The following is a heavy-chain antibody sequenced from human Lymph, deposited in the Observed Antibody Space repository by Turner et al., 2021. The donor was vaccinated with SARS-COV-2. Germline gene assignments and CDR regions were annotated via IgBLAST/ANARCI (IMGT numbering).Heavy chain of an antibody. D-gene: IGHD2-21*02. J-gene: IGHJ6*02. CDR2: IVYSGRT. CDR3: ARQRLTRYGMDV. Sequence: QLQLQESGPGLVKPSETLSLTCTVSGGSISSSSYYWGWIRQPPGKGLEWIGSIVYSGRTYYNPSLKSRVTIYVDTSKNQFSLKLNSVTAADTAVYYCARQRLTRYGMDVWGQGTTVTASS. V-gene: IGHV4-39*01. CDR1: GGSISSSSYY.